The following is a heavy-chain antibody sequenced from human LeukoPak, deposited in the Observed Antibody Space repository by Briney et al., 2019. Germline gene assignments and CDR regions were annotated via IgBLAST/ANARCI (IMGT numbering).Heavy chain of an antibody. J-gene: IGHJ3*02. CDR2: IYYSGST. Sequence: SETLSLTCTVSGDSISGYYWTWMRQPPGKGLEWIGYIYYSGSTKYNPSLKSRVSISVDTSKNQFSLKLSSVTAADTAVYYCARDRVDTGAFDIWGQGTMVTVSS. CDR3: ARDRVDTGAFDI. V-gene: IGHV4-59*01. CDR1: GDSISGYY. D-gene: IGHD3-10*01.